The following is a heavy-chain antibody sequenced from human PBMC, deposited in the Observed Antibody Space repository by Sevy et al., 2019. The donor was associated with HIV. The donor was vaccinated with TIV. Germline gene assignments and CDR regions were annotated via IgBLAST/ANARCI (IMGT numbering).Heavy chain of an antibody. CDR1: GYTFTSYG. J-gene: IGHJ5*02. Sequence: ASVKVSCKASGYTFTSYGISWVRQAPGQGLEWMGWISAYNGNTNYAQKLQGRVTMTTDTSTSTAYMELRSLRSDDTAVYYCARDKKGGSRFGGWTEEGSWFDPWGQGTLVTVSS. CDR2: ISAYNGNT. V-gene: IGHV1-18*01. CDR3: ARDKKGGSRFGGWTEEGSWFDP. D-gene: IGHD6-19*01.